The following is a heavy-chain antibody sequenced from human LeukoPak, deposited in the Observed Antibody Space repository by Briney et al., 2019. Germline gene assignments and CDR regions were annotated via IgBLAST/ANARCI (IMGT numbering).Heavy chain of an antibody. V-gene: IGHV3-30*04. CDR3: ARDGLVGGELYYYYMDV. Sequence: GGSLRLSCAASGFTFSSYAMHWVRQAPGKGLEWVAVISYDGSNKYYADSVKGRFTISRDNSKNTLYLQMNSLRAEDTAVYYCARDGLVGGELYYYYMDVWGKGTTVTVSS. CDR1: GFTFSSYA. CDR2: ISYDGSNK. J-gene: IGHJ6*03. D-gene: IGHD1-26*01.